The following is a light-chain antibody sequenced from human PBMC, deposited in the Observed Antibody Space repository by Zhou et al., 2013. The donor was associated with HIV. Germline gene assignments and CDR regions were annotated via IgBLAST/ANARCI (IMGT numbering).Light chain of an antibody. V-gene: IGKV3-20*01. CDR1: QSVSSSY. J-gene: IGKJ5*01. CDR2: GAS. CDR3: QQYGSSPPIT. Sequence: EIVLTQSPGTLSLSPGERVTLSCRASQSVSSSYLAWYQQKPGQAPRLLIFGASNRAPDRATGIPDRFSASGSGTDFTLTISRLEPEDFAVYFCQQYGSSPPITFGQGTRLEIK.